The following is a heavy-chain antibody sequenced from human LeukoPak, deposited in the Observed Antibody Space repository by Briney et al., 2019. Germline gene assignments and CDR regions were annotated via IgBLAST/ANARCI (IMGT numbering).Heavy chain of an antibody. CDR2: IYHSGST. D-gene: IGHD5-12*01. Sequence: SETLSLTCAVSGGSISSGGYSWSWIRQPPGKGLEWIGYIYHSGSTYYNPSLKSRVTISVDRSKNQFSLKLSSVTAADTAVYYCASSEATTTPPPYGMDVWGQGTTVTVSS. CDR1: GGSISSGGYS. J-gene: IGHJ6*02. CDR3: ASSEATTTPPPYGMDV. V-gene: IGHV4-30-2*01.